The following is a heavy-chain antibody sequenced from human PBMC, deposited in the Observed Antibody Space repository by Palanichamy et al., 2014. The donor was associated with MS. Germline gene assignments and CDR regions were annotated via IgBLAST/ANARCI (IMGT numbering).Heavy chain of an antibody. Sequence: QVQLQESGPGLVKPSGTLSLTCAVSGGSISSSDWWSWVRQPPGKGLEWIGEIYHSGSTNYNPSLKSRVTMSVDKSRNQFSLKLSSVTAADTAVYYCARRWLQFRYFDYWGQGTLVTVSS. V-gene: IGHV4-4*02. D-gene: IGHD5-24*01. CDR1: GGSISSSDW. J-gene: IGHJ4*02. CDR2: IYHSGST. CDR3: ARRWLQFRYFDY.